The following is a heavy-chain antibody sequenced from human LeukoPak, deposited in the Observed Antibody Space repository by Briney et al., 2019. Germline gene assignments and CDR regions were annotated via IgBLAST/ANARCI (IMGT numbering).Heavy chain of an antibody. D-gene: IGHD6-19*01. V-gene: IGHV3-48*03. Sequence: PGGSLRLSCAASGFTFSSYEMNWVRQAPGKGLEWVSYISSSGSTIYYADSVKGRFTISRDNAKNSLYLQMNSLRAEDTAVYYCARTAVAYYYYYYMDVWGKGTTVTVSS. CDR1: GFTFSSYE. CDR3: ARTAVAYYYYYYMDV. J-gene: IGHJ6*03. CDR2: ISSSGSTI.